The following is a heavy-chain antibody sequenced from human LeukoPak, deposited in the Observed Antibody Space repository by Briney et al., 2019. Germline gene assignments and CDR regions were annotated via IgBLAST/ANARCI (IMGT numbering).Heavy chain of an antibody. V-gene: IGHV4-31*03. D-gene: IGHD4-17*01. Sequence: SQTLSLTCTVSGGSISSGGYYWSWIRQHPGKGLEWNGYIYYSGSTYYNPSLKSRVTISVDTSKNQFSLKLSSVTAADTAVYYCASTPDYGDYVLGYWGQGTLVTVSS. CDR2: IYYSGST. CDR3: ASTPDYGDYVLGY. CDR1: GGSISSGGYY. J-gene: IGHJ4*02.